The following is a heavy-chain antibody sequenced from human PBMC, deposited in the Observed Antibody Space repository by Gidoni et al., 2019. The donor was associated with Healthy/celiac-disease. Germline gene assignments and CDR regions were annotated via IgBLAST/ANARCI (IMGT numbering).Heavy chain of an antibody. CDR2: ISGSGGST. CDR3: ANNALTGYSDY. V-gene: IGHV3-23*01. D-gene: IGHD3-16*02. Sequence: VSAISGSGGSTYYADSVKGRFTISRDNSKNTLYLQMNSLRAEDTAVYYCANNALTGYSDYWGQGTLVTVSS. J-gene: IGHJ4*02.